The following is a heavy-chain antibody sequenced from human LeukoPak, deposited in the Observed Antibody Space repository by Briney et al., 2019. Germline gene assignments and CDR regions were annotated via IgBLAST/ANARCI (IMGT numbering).Heavy chain of an antibody. D-gene: IGHD1-7*01. J-gene: IGHJ6*03. V-gene: IGHV3-23*01. CDR1: GFTFSSYA. CDR2: ISGSGGST. CDR3: AKRRGLELLYYYYMDV. Sequence: GGSLRLSCAASGFTFSSYAMSWVRQAPGKGLEWVSAISGSGGSTYYADSVKGRFTISRDNSKDTLYLQMNSLRAEDTAVYYCAKRRGLELLYYYYMDVWGKGTTVTVSS.